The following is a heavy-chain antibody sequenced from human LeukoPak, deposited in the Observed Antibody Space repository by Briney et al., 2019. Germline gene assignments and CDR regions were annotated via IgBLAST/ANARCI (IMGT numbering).Heavy chain of an antibody. CDR3: ARERPLDSSKYYYYMDV. CDR1: GLSFSTYD. D-gene: IGHD3-22*01. V-gene: IGHV3-48*03. CDR2: ISSSGSTI. Sequence: GGSLRLXCAASGLSFSTYDMTWVRQAPGKGLEWVSYISSSGSTIYYADSVKGRFTISRDNAKNSLYLQMNSLRAEDTAVYYCARERPLDSSKYYYYMDVWGKGTTVTVSS. J-gene: IGHJ6*03.